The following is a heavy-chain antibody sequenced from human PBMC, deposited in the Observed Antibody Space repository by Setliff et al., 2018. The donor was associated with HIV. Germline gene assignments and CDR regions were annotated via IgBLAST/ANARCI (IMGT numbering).Heavy chain of an antibody. Sequence: ASVKVSCKASGYTFTNSDINWVRQAPGQGLEWMGWMNPKSGNTGYAQKFQGRVTMTSNTFIGTAYMELSSLTSEDTAVYYCARGHLDYNYWEDILGNWFDPWGQGTLVTVPQ. J-gene: IGHJ5*02. CDR1: GYTFTNSD. V-gene: IGHV1-8*02. D-gene: IGHD3-9*01. CDR2: MNPKSGNT. CDR3: ARGHLDYNYWEDILGNWFDP.